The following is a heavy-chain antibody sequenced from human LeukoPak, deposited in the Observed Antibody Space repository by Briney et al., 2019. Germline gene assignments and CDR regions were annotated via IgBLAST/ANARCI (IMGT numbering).Heavy chain of an antibody. J-gene: IGHJ6*03. V-gene: IGHV4-34*01. CDR1: GGSFSGYY. D-gene: IGHD5-18*01. CDR3: ARNRGEYSYGYGGNYYYYMDV. Sequence: PSGTLSLTCAVYGGSFSGYYWSWIRQPPGKGLEWIGEINHSGSTNYNPSLKSRVTISVDTSKNQFSLKLSSVTAADTAVYYCARNRGEYSYGYGGNYYYYMDVWGKGTTVTVSS. CDR2: INHSGST.